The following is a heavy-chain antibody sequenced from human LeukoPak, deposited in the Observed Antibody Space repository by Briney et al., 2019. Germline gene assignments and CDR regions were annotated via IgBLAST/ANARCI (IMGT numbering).Heavy chain of an antibody. Sequence: GSLRLSCAASGFTFGSYWMSWIRQPPGKGLEWIGEINHSGSTNYNPSLKSRVTISVDTSKNQFSLTLDSVTAADTAVYYCARRSGGAFYYFDYRGQGTLVTVSS. J-gene: IGHJ4*02. CDR1: GFTFGSYW. CDR2: INHSGST. CDR3: ARRSGGAFYYFDY. D-gene: IGHD3-16*01. V-gene: IGHV4-34*01.